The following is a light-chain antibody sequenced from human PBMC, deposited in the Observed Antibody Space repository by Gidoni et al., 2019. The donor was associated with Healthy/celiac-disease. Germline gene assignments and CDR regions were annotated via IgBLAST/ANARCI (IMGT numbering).Light chain of an antibody. CDR1: SSDVCGYNY. CDR2: DVS. CDR3: SSYTSSSSYV. V-gene: IGLV2-14*01. J-gene: IGLJ1*01. Sequence: QSALTQPASVSGSPGQSITISCTGTSSDVCGYNYVSWYQQHPGKAHKLMIYDVSNRPSGVSNRFSGSKSGNTASLTISGLQAEDEADYYCSSYTSSSSYVFGTGTKVTVL.